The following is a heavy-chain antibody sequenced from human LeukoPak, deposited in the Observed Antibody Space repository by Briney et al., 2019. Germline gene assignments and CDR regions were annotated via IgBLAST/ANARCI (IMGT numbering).Heavy chain of an antibody. CDR1: GGSFSGYY. Sequence: SETLSLTCAVYGGSFSGYYWSWIRQSPGKGLEWIGEINHSGSTNYNPSLRGRVTMSVDTSKKQFSLRLNSVTAADSAVYYCARGGSPSGSYPQPPLNYWGQGTLVTVSS. D-gene: IGHD1-26*01. CDR3: ARGGSPSGSYPQPPLNY. V-gene: IGHV4-34*01. CDR2: INHSGST. J-gene: IGHJ4*02.